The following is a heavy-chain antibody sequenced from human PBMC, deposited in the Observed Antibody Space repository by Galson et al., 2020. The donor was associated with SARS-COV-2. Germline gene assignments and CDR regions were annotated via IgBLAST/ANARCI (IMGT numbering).Heavy chain of an antibody. CDR3: AREVPGQYSSGWTAYYFDY. J-gene: IGHJ4*02. CDR2: IYSSGST. Sequence: ETSETLSLTCTVSGGSISSYYWSWIRQPAGKGLEWIGRIYSSGSTNYNPSLKSRVSMSVDTSNNQFSLRLSSVTAADRAVYYCAREVPGQYSSGWTAYYFDYWGQGILVTVSS. V-gene: IGHV4-4*07. D-gene: IGHD6-19*01. CDR1: GGSISSYY.